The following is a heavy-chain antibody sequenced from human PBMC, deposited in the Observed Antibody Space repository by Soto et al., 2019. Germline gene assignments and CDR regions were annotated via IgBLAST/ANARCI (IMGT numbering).Heavy chain of an antibody. J-gene: IGHJ4*02. CDR2: IIPIFGTA. D-gene: IGHD1-26*01. Sequence: QVQLVQSGAEVKKPGSSVKVSCKASGGTFSSYSINWVRQAPGQGLEWMGEIIPIFGTANYAQKFQSRVTITADESTSTAYMELSIMRSEDTAVYYCARDGGRHSGGIDYCGQGTLVTVSS. CDR1: GGTFSSYS. V-gene: IGHV1-69*01. CDR3: ARDGGRHSGGIDY.